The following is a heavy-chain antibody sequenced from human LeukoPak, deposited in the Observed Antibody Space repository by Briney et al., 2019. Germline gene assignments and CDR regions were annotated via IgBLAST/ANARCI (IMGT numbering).Heavy chain of an antibody. J-gene: IGHJ4*02. CDR2: IRYDGSNK. CDR3: AKPPRRLEPFDY. Sequence: SGGSLRLSCAASGFTFSSYSMNWVRQAPGKGLEWVAFIRYDGSNKYYADSVKGRFTISRDNSKNTLYLQMNSLRAEDTAVYYCAKPPRRLEPFDYWGQGTLVTVSS. CDR1: GFTFSSYS. V-gene: IGHV3-30*02. D-gene: IGHD1-1*01.